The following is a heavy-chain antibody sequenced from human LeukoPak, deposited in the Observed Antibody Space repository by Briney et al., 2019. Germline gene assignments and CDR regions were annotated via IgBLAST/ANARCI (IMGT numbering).Heavy chain of an antibody. CDR3: ARDFPAYYYDSIGYYYYWFDH. D-gene: IGHD3-22*01. CDR2: IIPILRIT. J-gene: IGHJ5*02. CDR1: GGTFSNYA. Sequence: SVTVSCKASGGTFSNYAITWVRQAPGQGLEWMGRIIPILRITSYAQRFQGRVTITADTSTSTAYMELSSLRSEDTAVYYCARDFPAYYYDSIGYYYYWFDHWGQGTLVTVSS. V-gene: IGHV1-69*04.